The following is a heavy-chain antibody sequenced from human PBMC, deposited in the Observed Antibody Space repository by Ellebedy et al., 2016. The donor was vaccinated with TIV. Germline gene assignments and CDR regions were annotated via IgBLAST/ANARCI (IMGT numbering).Heavy chain of an antibody. J-gene: IGHJ6*02. CDR3: ATLLLWFGNSYYFDMDV. CDR1: GFTLSNYA. CDR2: ISGSGAMT. D-gene: IGHD3-10*01. Sequence: GESLKISCAASGFTLSNYAISWVRQAPGKGLEWVSSISGSGAMTFYADSVKGRVTTSRDNSNNTLYLQMNSLRAEDTAVYYCATLLLWFGNSYYFDMDVWGQGTTVIVSS. V-gene: IGHV3-23*01.